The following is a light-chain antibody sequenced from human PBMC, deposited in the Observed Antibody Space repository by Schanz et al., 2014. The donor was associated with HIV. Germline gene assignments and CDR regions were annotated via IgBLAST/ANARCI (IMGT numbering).Light chain of an antibody. CDR1: QDIRND. CDR2: AAV. J-gene: IGKJ4*01. Sequence: DIQMTQSPSTLSASVGDRVTLTCRASQDIRNDLSWYQQKPGNAPKLLIYAAVSLQSGVPSRFSGSGSGTDFTLTISSLQPEDFATYYCQQSYSTLELTFGGGTKVEIK. CDR3: QQSYSTLELT. V-gene: IGKV1-39*01.